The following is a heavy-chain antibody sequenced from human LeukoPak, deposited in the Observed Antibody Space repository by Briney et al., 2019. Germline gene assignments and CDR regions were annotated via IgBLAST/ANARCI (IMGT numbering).Heavy chain of an antibody. J-gene: IGHJ4*02. CDR1: GGSISSGGYY. CDR2: IYYSGST. CDR3: ARVDWDGSGSYRFDY. Sequence: SETLSLTCTVSGGSISSGGYYWSWIRQHPGKGLEWIGYIYYSGSTYYNPSLKSRVTISVDTSKNQFSLKLSSVTAADTAVYYCARVDWDGSGSYRFDYWGQGTLVTVSS. D-gene: IGHD3-10*01. V-gene: IGHV4-61*08.